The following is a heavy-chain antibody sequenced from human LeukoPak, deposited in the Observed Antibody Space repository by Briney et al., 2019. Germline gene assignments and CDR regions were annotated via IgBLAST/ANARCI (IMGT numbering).Heavy chain of an antibody. D-gene: IGHD3/OR15-3a*01. J-gene: IGHJ4*02. CDR1: GGSISSSSYY. V-gene: IGHV3-48*03. CDR3: AREPAGLFFDANGYLDL. CDR2: MSSESTAI. Sequence: LSLTCTVSGGSISSSSYYWGWVRQAPGKGLEWISYMSSESTAIYYSDSVEGRFTMSRDNAKNSVHLQMTSLRADDTALYFCAREPAGLFFDANGYLDLWGQGALVTVSS.